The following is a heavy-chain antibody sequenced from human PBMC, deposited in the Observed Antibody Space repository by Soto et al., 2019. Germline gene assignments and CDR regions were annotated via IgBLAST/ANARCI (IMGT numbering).Heavy chain of an antibody. D-gene: IGHD6-6*01. Sequence: ASVKVSCKASGYTFTSYDINWVRQATGQGLEWMGWMNPNSGNTGYAQKFQGRVTMTRNTPISTAYMELSSLRSEDTAVYYCARFFRQLVYDYYGMDVWGQGTTVT. CDR2: MNPNSGNT. CDR1: GYTFTSYD. J-gene: IGHJ6*02. CDR3: ARFFRQLVYDYYGMDV. V-gene: IGHV1-8*01.